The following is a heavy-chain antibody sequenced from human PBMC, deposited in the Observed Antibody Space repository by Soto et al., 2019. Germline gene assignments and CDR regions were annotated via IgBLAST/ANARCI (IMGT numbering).Heavy chain of an antibody. Sequence: QVQLQESGPGLVKPSQTLSLTCTVSGGSISSGGYYWSWIRQHPGKGLEWIGNIYYSGSTYYNPSLKSLFTISVDTSKNQFALKLSPVTAADTAVYYCARDLWTTGFDYWGQGTLVTVSS. V-gene: IGHV4-31*01. CDR1: GGSISSGGYY. J-gene: IGHJ4*02. CDR2: IYYSGST. CDR3: ARDLWTTGFDY. D-gene: IGHD3-10*01.